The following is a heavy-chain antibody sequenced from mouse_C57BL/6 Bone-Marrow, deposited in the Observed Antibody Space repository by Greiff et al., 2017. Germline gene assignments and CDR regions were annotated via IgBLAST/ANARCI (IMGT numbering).Heavy chain of an antibody. D-gene: IGHD2-4*01. CDR1: GYTFTSYW. CDR3: AMFYDYDDRFAY. Sequence: QVQLQQSGAELAKPGASVKLSCKASGYTFTSYWLHWVKQRPGQGLEWIGYINPSSGYTKYNQKFKVKATLTADKSSSTAYMQLSSLTYEDTAVYYCAMFYDYDDRFAYWGKGTLVTVSA. CDR2: INPSSGYT. V-gene: IGHV1-7*01. J-gene: IGHJ3*01.